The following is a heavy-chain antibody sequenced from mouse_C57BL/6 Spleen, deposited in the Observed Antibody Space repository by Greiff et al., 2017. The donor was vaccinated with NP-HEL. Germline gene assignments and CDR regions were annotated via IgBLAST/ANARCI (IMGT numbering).Heavy chain of an antibody. D-gene: IGHD1-1*01. J-gene: IGHJ2*01. Sequence: QVQLKQSGAELVRPGASVTLSCKASGYTFTDYEMHWVKQTPVHGLEWIGAIDPETGGTAYNQKFKGKAILTADKSSSTAYMELRSLTSEDSAVYYCTRNYYGSGYWGQGTTLTVSS. CDR1: GYTFTDYE. V-gene: IGHV1-15*01. CDR3: TRNYYGSGY. CDR2: IDPETGGT.